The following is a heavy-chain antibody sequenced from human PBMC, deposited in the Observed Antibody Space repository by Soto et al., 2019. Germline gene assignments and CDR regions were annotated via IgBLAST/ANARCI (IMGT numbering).Heavy chain of an antibody. Sequence: QSPGKGLEWIGYVYYTGSTNYNPSLKSRVTLSLDTSKNQFSLRLSSVTAADTAVYYCARLAPLFRIHSYYYHAMDVWGQGTTVTVS. CDR3: ARLAPLFRIHSYYYHAMDV. V-gene: IGHV4-59*01. J-gene: IGHJ6*02. CDR2: VYYTGST. D-gene: IGHD3-10*01.